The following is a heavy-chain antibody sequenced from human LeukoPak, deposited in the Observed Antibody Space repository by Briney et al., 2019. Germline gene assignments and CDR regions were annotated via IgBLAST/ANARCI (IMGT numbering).Heavy chain of an antibody. CDR2: ISSSSSYI. J-gene: IGHJ3*02. V-gene: IGHV3-21*01. D-gene: IGHD3-16*02. CDR3: ARDGGSYYVWGSYRCGAFDI. CDR1: GFTFSDHH. Sequence: GGSLSLSCAASGFTFSDHHMDWVRQAPGKGLEWVSSISSSSSYIYYADSVKGRFTISRDNAKNSLYLQMNSLRAEDTAVYYCARDGGSYYVWGSYRCGAFDIWGQGTMVTVSS.